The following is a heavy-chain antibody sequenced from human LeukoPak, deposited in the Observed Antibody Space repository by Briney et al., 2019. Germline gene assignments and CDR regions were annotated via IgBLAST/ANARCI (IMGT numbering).Heavy chain of an antibody. V-gene: IGHV4-34*01. CDR2: INHSGST. CDR1: GGSFSGYY. CDR3: ARQYCSGGSCYDFSYYMDV. Sequence: PSETLSLTCAVYGGSFSGYYWSWIRQPPGKGLEWIGEINHSGSTNYNPSLKSRVTISVDTSKNQFSLKLSSVTAADTAVYYCARQYCSGGSCYDFSYYMDVWGKGTTVTISS. J-gene: IGHJ6*03. D-gene: IGHD2-15*01.